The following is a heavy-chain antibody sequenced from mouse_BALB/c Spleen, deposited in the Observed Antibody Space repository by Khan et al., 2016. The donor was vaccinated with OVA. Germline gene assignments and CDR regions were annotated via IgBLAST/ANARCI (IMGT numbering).Heavy chain of an antibody. J-gene: IGHJ3*01. CDR1: GFTFSTYS. V-gene: IGHV5-6*01. Sequence: EVQLVESGGDLVKPGGSLKLSCAASGFTFSTYSMSWVRQTPDKRLEWVASISSGGDYTYYPDILKGRFTIPRDNAKNTLYLEMSSLKSEDTAMFYCASHLTGSFAYWGQGTLVTVSA. CDR2: ISSGGDYT. CDR3: ASHLTGSFAY. D-gene: IGHD4-1*01.